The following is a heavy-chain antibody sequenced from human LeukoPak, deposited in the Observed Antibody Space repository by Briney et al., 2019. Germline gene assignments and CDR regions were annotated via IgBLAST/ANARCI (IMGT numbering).Heavy chain of an antibody. CDR3: ARGGRPFDI. CDR2: IYHSGST. Sequence: PSETLSLTCTISGGSMSSSYWSWIRQPPGKGLEWIGSIYHSGSTYYNPSLKSRVTISVDTSKNQFSLKLSSVTAADTAVYYCARGGRPFDIWGQGTMVTVSS. CDR1: GGSMSSSY. V-gene: IGHV4-38-2*02. J-gene: IGHJ3*02.